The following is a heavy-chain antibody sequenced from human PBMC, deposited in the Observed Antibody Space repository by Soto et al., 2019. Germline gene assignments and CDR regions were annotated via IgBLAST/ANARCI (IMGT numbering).Heavy chain of an antibody. Sequence: SETLSLTCTVSGGSTSSNSYYGGWIRQPPGKGLEWIGSISYSGSTYYNPSLNSRVTISLDTSKSQFSLKLNSVTAADTAVYYCERHGAAGSIDFWGQGTLVTVSS. CDR2: ISYSGST. J-gene: IGHJ4*02. D-gene: IGHD6-13*01. V-gene: IGHV4-39*01. CDR1: GGSTSSNSYY. CDR3: ERHGAAGSIDF.